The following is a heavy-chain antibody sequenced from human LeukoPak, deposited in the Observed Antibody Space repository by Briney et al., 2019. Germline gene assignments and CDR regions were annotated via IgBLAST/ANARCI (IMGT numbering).Heavy chain of an antibody. J-gene: IGHJ5*02. CDR2: INPNSGGT. V-gene: IGHV1-2*02. CDR3: ARERRSSGRGSSISYQGEATNWFDP. D-gene: IGHD3-16*02. CDR1: GYTFTGYY. Sequence: ASVKVSCKASGYTFTGYYMHWVRQAPGQGLEWMGWINPNSGGTNYVQKFQGRVTMTRDTSISTAYMELSRLRSDDTAVYYCARERRSSGRGSSISYQGEATNWFDPWGQGTLVTVSS.